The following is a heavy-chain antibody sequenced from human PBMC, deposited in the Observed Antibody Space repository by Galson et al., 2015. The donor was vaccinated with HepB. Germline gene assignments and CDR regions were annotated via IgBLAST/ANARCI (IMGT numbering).Heavy chain of an antibody. CDR2: IENDGSET. CDR3: STIFDSPSDSPSDS. V-gene: IGHV3-74*01. J-gene: IGHJ4*02. D-gene: IGHD3-3*01. CDR1: GFTLRSHW. Sequence: SLRLSCAASGFTLRSHWMHWVRQAPGKGLMWVSRIENDGSETSYADSVKGRFTISRDNGKNTLYLQMNSLRAEDTAVYYSSTIFDSPSDSPSDSWGQGTLVTVSS.